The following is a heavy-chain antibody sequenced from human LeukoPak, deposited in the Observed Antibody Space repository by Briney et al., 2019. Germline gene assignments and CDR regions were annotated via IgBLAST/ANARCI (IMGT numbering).Heavy chain of an antibody. V-gene: IGHV4-39*01. CDR2: IYYSGST. CDR1: GGSISSSSYS. CDR3: AGHHPRNTVDF. Sequence: SETLSLTCTVSGGSISSSSYSWGWIRQPPGKGLEWIGSIYYSGSTYYNPSLKSRVTISLDTSKNQFSLKLSSVTAADTAVYYCAGHHPRNTVDFWGQGTLVTVSS. J-gene: IGHJ4*02. D-gene: IGHD2/OR15-2a*01.